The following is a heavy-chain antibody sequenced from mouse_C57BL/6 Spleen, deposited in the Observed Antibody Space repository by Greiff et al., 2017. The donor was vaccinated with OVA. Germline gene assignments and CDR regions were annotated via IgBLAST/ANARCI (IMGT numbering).Heavy chain of an antibody. CDR3: ARGGYDYEEGAMDY. CDR2: IYPSDSET. D-gene: IGHD2-4*01. V-gene: IGHV1-61*01. J-gene: IGHJ4*01. CDR1: GYTFTSYW. Sequence: QVQLQQPGAELVRPGSSVKLSCKASGYTFTSYWMDWVKQRPGQGLEWIGNIYPSDSETHYNQKFKDKATLTVDKSSSTAYMQLSSLTSEDSAVYYGARGGYDYEEGAMDYWGQGTSVTVSS.